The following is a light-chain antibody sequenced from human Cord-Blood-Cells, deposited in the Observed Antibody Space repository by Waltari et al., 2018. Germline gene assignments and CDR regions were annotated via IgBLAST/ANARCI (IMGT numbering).Light chain of an antibody. V-gene: IGLV2-14*01. Sequence: QSALTQPASVSGSPGQSITIPCTGTSSDVGGYNYASWYQQHPGKPPKLMIYEVSKRPSGVSNRFSGSKSGNTASLTISGLQAEDEADYYCSSYTSSSTLVVFGGGTKLTVL. J-gene: IGLJ2*01. CDR1: SSDVGGYNY. CDR2: EVS. CDR3: SSYTSSSTLVV.